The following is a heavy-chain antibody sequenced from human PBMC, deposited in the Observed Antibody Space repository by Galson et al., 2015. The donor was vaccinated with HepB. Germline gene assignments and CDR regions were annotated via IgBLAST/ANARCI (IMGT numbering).Heavy chain of an antibody. CDR3: AKILPASRRQEGWWFDP. CDR1: GFTFSSYS. D-gene: IGHD6-13*01. CDR2: ISYDGSNK. Sequence: SLRLSCAASGFTFSSYSMNWVRQAPGKGLEWVAVISYDGSNKYYADSVKGRFTISRDNSKNTLYLQMNSLRAEDTAVYYCAKILPASRRQEGWWFDPWGQGTLVTVSS. J-gene: IGHJ5*02. V-gene: IGHV3-30*18.